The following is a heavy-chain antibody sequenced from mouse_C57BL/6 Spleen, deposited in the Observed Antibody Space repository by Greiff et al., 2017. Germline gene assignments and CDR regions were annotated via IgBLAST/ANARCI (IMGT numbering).Heavy chain of an antibody. Sequence: QVHVKQSGAELVKPGASVKMSCKASGYTFTSYWITWVKQRPGQGLAWIGDIYPGSGSTNYNEKFKSKATLTVDTSSSTAYMQLSSLTSEDSAVYYCARLGYNNYVRGYFDYWGQGTTLTVSS. CDR2: IYPGSGST. D-gene: IGHD2-5*01. CDR1: GYTFTSYW. CDR3: ARLGYNNYVRGYFDY. V-gene: IGHV1-55*01. J-gene: IGHJ2*01.